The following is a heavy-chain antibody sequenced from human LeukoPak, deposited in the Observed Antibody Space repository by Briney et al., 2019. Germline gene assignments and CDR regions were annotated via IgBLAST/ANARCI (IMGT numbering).Heavy chain of an antibody. J-gene: IGHJ4*02. CDR1: GGSFSGYY. CDR3: ARQYDSSGYYYPPFDY. Sequence: SETLSLTCAVYGGSFSGYYWSWIRQPPGKGLEWIGEINHSGSTNYNPSLKSRVTISVDTSKNQFSLKLSSVTAADTAVYYCARQYDSSGYYYPPFDYWGQGTLVTVSS. V-gene: IGHV4-34*01. D-gene: IGHD3-22*01. CDR2: INHSGST.